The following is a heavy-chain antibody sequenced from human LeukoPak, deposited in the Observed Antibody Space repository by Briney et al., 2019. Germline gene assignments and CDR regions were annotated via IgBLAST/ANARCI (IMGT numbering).Heavy chain of an antibody. D-gene: IGHD2-2*01. V-gene: IGHV3-7*01. CDR3: ATERVSQLPPPPDYYYMDV. CDR1: GFTFRNYW. CDR2: IKQDGSEK. J-gene: IGHJ6*03. Sequence: GGALRLSCAASGFTFRNYWLSWVRQAPGKGLEWVANIKQDGSEKYYVDSVKGRFTISRDNAKNSLYLQMNSLRAEDTAVYYCATERVSQLPPPPDYYYMDVWGKGTTVTVSS.